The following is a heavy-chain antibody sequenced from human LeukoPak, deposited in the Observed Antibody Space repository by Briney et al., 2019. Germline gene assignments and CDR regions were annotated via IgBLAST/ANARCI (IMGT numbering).Heavy chain of an antibody. CDR1: GFTYSDYE. D-gene: IGHD3-10*01. CDR2: ISSEGSNEGTVI. V-gene: IGHV3-11*01. CDR3: AKDSVVRGVIIMGAFDI. J-gene: IGHJ3*02. Sequence: GGSLRLSCAGSGFTYSDYEMAWVRQAPGTGLEWIAYISSEGSNEGTVIKYADSVKGRFTISRDNAKNSLYLQMNSLRAEDTALYYCAKDSVVRGVIIMGAFDIWGQGTMVTVSS.